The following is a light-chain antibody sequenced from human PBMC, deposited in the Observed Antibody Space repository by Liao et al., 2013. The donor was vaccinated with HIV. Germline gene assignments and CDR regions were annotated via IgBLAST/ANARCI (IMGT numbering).Light chain of an antibody. CDR3: QSEDSTGNYEV. CDR2: QDS. J-gene: IGLJ3*02. Sequence: SYELTQPPSVSVSPGQTARITCSGDALAKLYASWFQQRPGQAPVLVIHQDSERPPGVPERFSGSGSGTTVTLTISGVQAEDEADYYCQSEDSTGNYEVFGGGTKLTVL. V-gene: IGLV3-25*03. CDR1: ALAKLY.